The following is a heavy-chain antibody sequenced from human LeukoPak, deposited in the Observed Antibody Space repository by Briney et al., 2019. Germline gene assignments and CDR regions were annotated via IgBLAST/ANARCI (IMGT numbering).Heavy chain of an antibody. CDR2: ISYDGSNK. V-gene: IGHV3-30*18. D-gene: IGHD2-21*02. J-gene: IGHJ6*02. CDR1: GFTFSSYG. CDR3: AKDFLVVTVIHVYYYGMDV. Sequence: GGSLRLSCAASGFTFSSYGMHWVRQAPGKGLEWVAVISYDGSNKYYADSVKGRFTISRDNSKNTLYLQMNSLRAEDTAVYYCAKDFLVVTVIHVYYYGMDVWGQGTTVTVSS.